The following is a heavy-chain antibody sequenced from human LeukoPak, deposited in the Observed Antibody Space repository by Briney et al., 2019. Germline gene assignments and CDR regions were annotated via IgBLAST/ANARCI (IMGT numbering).Heavy chain of an antibody. J-gene: IGHJ4*02. V-gene: IGHV3-64*01. CDR3: ARGPEYYDFWGGLSYYFDY. CDR1: GFTFSSYA. D-gene: IGHD3-3*01. Sequence: GGSLRLSCATSGFTFSSYAMHWVRQAPGKGLEYVSAISSNGGSTYYANSVKGRFTISRDNSKNTLYLQMGSLRAEDMAVYYCARGPEYYDFWGGLSYYFDYWGQGTLVTVSS. CDR2: ISSNGGST.